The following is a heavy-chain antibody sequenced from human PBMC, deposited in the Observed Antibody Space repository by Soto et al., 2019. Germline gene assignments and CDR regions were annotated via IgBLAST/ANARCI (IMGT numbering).Heavy chain of an antibody. CDR3: NFFDP. Sequence: PSETLSLTCIVSGGSVSSSNWWSWVRQPPGKGLEWIGEIYHSGSTTYNPSLKSRATISVMNSLRAEDTAVYYCALRKTGYYSTNFFDPWGQGTLVTVSS. CDR1: GGSVSSSNW. J-gene: IGHJ5*02. CDR2: IYHSGST. V-gene: IGHV4-4*02. D-gene: IGHD3-9*01.